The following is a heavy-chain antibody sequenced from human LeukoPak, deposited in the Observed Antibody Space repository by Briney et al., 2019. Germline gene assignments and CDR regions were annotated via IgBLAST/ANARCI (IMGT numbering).Heavy chain of an antibody. V-gene: IGHV4-30-2*01. D-gene: IGHD6-13*01. Sequence: SQTLSLTCAVSGGSISSGGYSWSWIRQPPGKGLEWIGYIYHSGSTYYNPSLKSRVTISVDRSKNQFSLRLNSVTAADTGVYYCARGETGYSTSWYYWGQGTPVTVSS. J-gene: IGHJ4*02. CDR2: IYHSGST. CDR3: ARGETGYSTSWYY. CDR1: GGSISSGGYS.